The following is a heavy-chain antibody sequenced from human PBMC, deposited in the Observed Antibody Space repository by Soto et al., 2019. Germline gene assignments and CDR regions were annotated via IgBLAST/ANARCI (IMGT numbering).Heavy chain of an antibody. CDR1: GGSIRSGGYS. CDR2: IYHSGST. V-gene: IGHV4-30-2*01. D-gene: IGHD3-3*01. Sequence: PSETLSLTCGVSGGSIRSGGYSWIWIRQPPGKGLEWIGYIYHSGSTYYNPSLKSRVTISVDRSKNQFSLKLSSVTAADTAVYYCARLDFRMNWFDPWGQGTLVTVSS. J-gene: IGHJ5*02. CDR3: ARLDFRMNWFDP.